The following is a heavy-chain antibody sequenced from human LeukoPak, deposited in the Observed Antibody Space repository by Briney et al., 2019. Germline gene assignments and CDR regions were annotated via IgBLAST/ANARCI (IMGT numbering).Heavy chain of an antibody. D-gene: IGHD3-9*01. Sequence: GGSLRLSCAASGFTFSDYWMHWVRHAPGKGLVWVSRISSDGSRVTYADSVKGRFTISRDNAKNSLYLQMNSLRAEDTAVYYCARESRGYDILTGKYHRGYYSYYMDVWGKGTTVTVSS. CDR1: GFTFSDYW. V-gene: IGHV3-74*01. CDR3: ARESRGYDILTGKYHRGYYSYYMDV. CDR2: ISSDGSRV. J-gene: IGHJ6*03.